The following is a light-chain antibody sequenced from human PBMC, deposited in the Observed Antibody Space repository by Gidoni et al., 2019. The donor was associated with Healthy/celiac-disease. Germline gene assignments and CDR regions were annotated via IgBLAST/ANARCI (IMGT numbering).Light chain of an antibody. CDR3: QQYGSSPSIT. CDR1: QSVSSSY. V-gene: IGKV3-20*01. Sequence: EIVLMQSQATLPSPPGERATVSCRACQSVSSSYLAWYQQKPGQAPRLLIYGASSRATGIPDRCSGGGSGTGFTLTISRLEPRRFAVYYCQQYGSSPSITFGQGTRLEIK. J-gene: IGKJ5*01. CDR2: GAS.